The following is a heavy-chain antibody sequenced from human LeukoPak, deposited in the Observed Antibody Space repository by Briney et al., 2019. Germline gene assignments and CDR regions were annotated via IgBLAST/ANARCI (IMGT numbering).Heavy chain of an antibody. Sequence: SETLSFNGTVSGASNSSYYWSWLRQPAGKGLEYVGYIYNTGNNNYNPSLKSRVTISADTSKNQLSLKVSSVTAADTAVYFCARLRNRNTFTVWSQGTMVTVSS. CDR1: GASNSSYY. D-gene: IGHD1/OR15-1a*01. V-gene: IGHV4-59*08. J-gene: IGHJ3*01. CDR2: IYNTGNN. CDR3: ARLRNRNTFTV.